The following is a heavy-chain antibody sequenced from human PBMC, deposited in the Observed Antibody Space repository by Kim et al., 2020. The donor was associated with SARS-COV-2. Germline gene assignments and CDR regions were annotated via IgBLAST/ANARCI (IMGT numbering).Heavy chain of an antibody. Sequence: GGSLRLSCAASGFTFSSYAMRWVRQAPGKGLEWVAVISYDGSNKYYADSVKGRITISRDNSKNTLYLQMNSLRDEDTAVYYCARARGGSYWDAFDIWGQGTMVTVSS. V-gene: IGHV3-30*04. D-gene: IGHD2-15*01. CDR3: ARARGGSYWDAFDI. CDR1: GFTFSSYA. CDR2: ISYDGSNK. J-gene: IGHJ3*02.